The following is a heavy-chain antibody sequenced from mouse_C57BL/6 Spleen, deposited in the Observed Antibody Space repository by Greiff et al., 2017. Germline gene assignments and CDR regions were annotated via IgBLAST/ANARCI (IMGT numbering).Heavy chain of an antibody. D-gene: IGHD1-1*01. CDR1: GYTFTSYW. Sequence: VKLQQPGAELVKPGASVKLSCKASGYTFTSYWMHWVKQRPGQGLEWIGMIHPNSGSTNYNEKFKSKATLTVDKSSSTAYMQLSSLTSEDSAVYYCARCYYYGSTTGYYYAMDYWGQGTSVTVSS. CDR3: ARCYYYGSTTGYYYAMDY. J-gene: IGHJ4*01. V-gene: IGHV1-64*01. CDR2: IHPNSGST.